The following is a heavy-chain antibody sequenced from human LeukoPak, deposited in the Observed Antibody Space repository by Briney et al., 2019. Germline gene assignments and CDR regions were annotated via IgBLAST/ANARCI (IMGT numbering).Heavy chain of an antibody. CDR1: DGSISIGSYY. V-gene: IGHV4-61*02. Sequence: TLSLTCTVSDGSISIGSYYWSCIHQPAGKGLEWIGRLYTSGSTNYKPSLKRRVTISLDTSNTQFSLKLSSVTAAHTAVYYCARGPRWELPFDYWRQGTLVTVSS. D-gene: IGHD1-26*01. CDR2: LYTSGST. J-gene: IGHJ4*02. CDR3: ARGPRWELPFDY.